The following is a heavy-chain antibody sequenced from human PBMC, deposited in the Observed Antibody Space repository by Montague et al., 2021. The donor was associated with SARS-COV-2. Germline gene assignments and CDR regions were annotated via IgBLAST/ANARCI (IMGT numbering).Heavy chain of an antibody. CDR3: ASSGITLNGFDAFDI. J-gene: IGHJ3*02. Sequence: CAISGDSVSSKSVAWNWIRQSPSRGLEWLGRTYYRSKWYSDYAESVKRRLVITPDTSKNQVSLQLNSVIPEDTAVYFCASSGITLNGFDAFDIWGQGTMVTVSS. CDR1: GDSVSSKSVA. CDR2: TYYRSKWYS. V-gene: IGHV6-1*01. D-gene: IGHD3-9*01.